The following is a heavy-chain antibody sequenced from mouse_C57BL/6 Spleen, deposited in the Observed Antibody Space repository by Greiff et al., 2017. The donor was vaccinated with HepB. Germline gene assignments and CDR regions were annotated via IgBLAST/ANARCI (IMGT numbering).Heavy chain of an antibody. Sequence: VQLQQPGAELVRPGSSVKLSCKASGYTFTSYWMHWVKQRPIQGLEWIGNIDPSDSETHYNQKFKDKATLTVDKSSSTAYMQLSSLTSEDSAVYYCASRLGVYYGSSEAMDYWGQGTSVTVSS. CDR3: ASRLGVYYGSSEAMDY. D-gene: IGHD1-1*01. V-gene: IGHV1-52*01. CDR2: IDPSDSET. CDR1: GYTFTSYW. J-gene: IGHJ4*01.